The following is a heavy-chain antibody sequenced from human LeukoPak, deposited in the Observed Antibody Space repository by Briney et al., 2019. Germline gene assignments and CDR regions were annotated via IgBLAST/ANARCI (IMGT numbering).Heavy chain of an antibody. D-gene: IGHD1-26*01. V-gene: IGHV1-18*01. CDR1: GYTFTKYG. J-gene: IGHJ4*02. CDR3: ARSGRGTYYYFDY. CDR2: ISGYNGNT. Sequence: GASVKVSCKASGYTFTKYGISWVRQAPGQGLERMGWISGYNGNTNYAQKLQGRVSMTADTSTSTAYMELRSLRSDDTAVYYCARSGRGTYYYFDYWGQGTLVTVSS.